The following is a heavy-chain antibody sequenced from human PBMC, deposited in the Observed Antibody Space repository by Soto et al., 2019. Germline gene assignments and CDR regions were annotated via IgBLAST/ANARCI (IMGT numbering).Heavy chain of an antibody. J-gene: IGHJ5*02. V-gene: IGHV3-23*01. Sequence: GGSLRLSCAASGFTFSSYAMSWVRQAPGKGLEWVSAISGSGGSTYYADSVKGRFTISRDNSKNTLYLQMNSLRAEDTAVYYCAKDLGGISYDFWSGYYPGPWGQGTLVTVSS. CDR1: GFTFSSYA. CDR3: AKDLGGISYDFWSGYYPGP. CDR2: ISGSGGST. D-gene: IGHD3-3*01.